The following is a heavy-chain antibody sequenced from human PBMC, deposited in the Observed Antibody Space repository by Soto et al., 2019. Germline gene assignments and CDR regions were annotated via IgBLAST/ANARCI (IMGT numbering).Heavy chain of an antibody. V-gene: IGHV3-15*01. CDR1: GFTFSNAW. CDR3: TTDDYGGNSAFDY. J-gene: IGHJ4*02. CDR2: IKSKTDGGTT. D-gene: IGHD4-17*01. Sequence: GGSLRLSCAASGFTFSNAWMSWVRQAPGKGLEWVGRIKSKTDGGTTDYAAPVKGRFTISRDDSKNTLYLQMNSLKTEDTAVHYCTTDDYGGNSAFDYWGQGTLVTVSS.